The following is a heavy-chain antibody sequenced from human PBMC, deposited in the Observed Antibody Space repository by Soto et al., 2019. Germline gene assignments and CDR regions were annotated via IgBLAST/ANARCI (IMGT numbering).Heavy chain of an antibody. V-gene: IGHV3-33*01. CDR3: AREPIAVAGQGLLDY. Sequence: HLVESGGGVVQPGRSLRLSCAASGFIFSNYAIYWVRQAPGKGLEWVAAIWYDGSKKYYADSVKGRFTVSRDNSQNTMYLEMSSLRPAESAMYYCAREPIAVAGQGLLDYWGQGTLVTVSS. J-gene: IGHJ4*02. CDR1: GFIFSNYA. CDR2: IWYDGSKK. D-gene: IGHD6-19*01.